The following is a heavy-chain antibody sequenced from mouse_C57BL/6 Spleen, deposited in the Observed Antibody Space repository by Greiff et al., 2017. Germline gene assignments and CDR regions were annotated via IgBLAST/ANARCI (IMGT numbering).Heavy chain of an antibody. CDR1: GFTFSSYA. J-gene: IGHJ4*01. CDR2: ISDGGSYT. D-gene: IGHD2-1*01. Sequence: EVNVVESGGGLVKPGGSLKLSCAASGFTFSSYAMSWVRQTPEKRLEWVATISDGGSYTYYPDNVKGRFTISRDNAKNNLYLQMSHLKSEDTAMYYCARDVYGNYGAMDYWGQGTSGTVSS. CDR3: ARDVYGNYGAMDY. V-gene: IGHV5-4*01.